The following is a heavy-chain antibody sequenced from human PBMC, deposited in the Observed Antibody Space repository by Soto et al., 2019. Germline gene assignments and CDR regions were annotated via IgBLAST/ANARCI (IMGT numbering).Heavy chain of an antibody. J-gene: IGHJ4*02. CDR2: IYHSGST. D-gene: IGHD3-10*01. CDR3: ARVFGSGSYYFDS. V-gene: IGHV4-30-2*01. Sequence: SETLSLTCAVSGGSISSGCYSWSWIRQPPGKGLEWIGYIYHSGSTYYNPSLKSRVTISVDRSKNQFSLNLSSVSAADTSMYYCARVFGSGSYYFDSWGQGTPVTVSS. CDR1: GGSISSGCYS.